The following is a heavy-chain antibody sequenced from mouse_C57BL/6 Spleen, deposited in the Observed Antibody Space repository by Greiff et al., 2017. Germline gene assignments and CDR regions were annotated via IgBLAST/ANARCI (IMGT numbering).Heavy chain of an antibody. J-gene: IGHJ1*03. CDR2: IYPGDGDT. V-gene: IGHV1-82*01. Sequence: QVQLQQSGPELVKPGASVKISCKASGYAFSSSWMNWVKQRPGKGLEWIGRIYPGDGDTNYNGKFKGKATLTADKSSSTAYMQLSSLTSEDSAVYFCARLPEYFDVWGTGTTVTVSS. CDR1: GYAFSSSW. CDR3: ARLPEYFDV. D-gene: IGHD2-10*01.